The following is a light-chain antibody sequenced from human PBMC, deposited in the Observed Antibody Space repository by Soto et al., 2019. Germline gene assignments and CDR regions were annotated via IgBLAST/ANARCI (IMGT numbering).Light chain of an antibody. J-gene: IGLJ1*01. V-gene: IGLV2-18*02. CDR1: SSDVGSYNR. CDR3: SSYTSSSTYV. Sequence: QSALTQPPSVSGSPGQSVTISCTGTSSDVGSYNRVSWYQQPPGTAPKLMISEVSNRPSGVPDRFSGSKSGNTASLTISGLQAEDESDYYCSSYTSSSTYVFGNGTKVXXL. CDR2: EVS.